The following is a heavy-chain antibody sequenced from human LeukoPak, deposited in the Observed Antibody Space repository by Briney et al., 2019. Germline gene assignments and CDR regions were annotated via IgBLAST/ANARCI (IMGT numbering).Heavy chain of an antibody. Sequence: KPSETLSLTCTVSDGSISSYYWSWIRQPPGKGLEWIGYIYYSGSTNYNPSLKSRVTISVDTSKNQFSLKLSSVTAADTAVYYCARHGGFSWALDYWGQGALVTVSS. CDR1: DGSISSYY. CDR3: ARHGGFSWALDY. J-gene: IGHJ4*02. D-gene: IGHD2-15*01. V-gene: IGHV4-59*08. CDR2: IYYSGST.